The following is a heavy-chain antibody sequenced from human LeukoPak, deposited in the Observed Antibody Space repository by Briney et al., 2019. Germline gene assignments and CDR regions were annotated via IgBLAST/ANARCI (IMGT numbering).Heavy chain of an antibody. J-gene: IGHJ4*02. CDR2: KQQDGSEK. CDR3: ARVGRYSGYDWFDY. D-gene: IGHD5-12*01. Sequence: GGSLRLSCAASGFTFSSYWMSWVRQAPGKGLGWVANKQQDGSEKYYVASVKGRFTISRDNAKNSLYLQMNSLTPEDTAVYYCARVGRYSGYDWFDYWGQGTLVTVSS. V-gene: IGHV3-7*01. CDR1: GFTFSSYW.